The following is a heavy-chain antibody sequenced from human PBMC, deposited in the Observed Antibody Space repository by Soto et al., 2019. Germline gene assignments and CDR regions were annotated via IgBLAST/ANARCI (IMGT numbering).Heavy chain of an antibody. Sequence: SQTLSLTCTVSGGSISSYYWSWIRQPPGKGLEWIGYIYYSGSTYYNPSLKSRVTISVDTSKNQFSLKLSSVTAADTAVYYCARSVVPWGQGTLVTSPQ. CDR1: GGSISSYY. CDR3: ARSVVP. J-gene: IGHJ5*02. V-gene: IGHV4-59*06. D-gene: IGHD2-21*01. CDR2: IYYSGST.